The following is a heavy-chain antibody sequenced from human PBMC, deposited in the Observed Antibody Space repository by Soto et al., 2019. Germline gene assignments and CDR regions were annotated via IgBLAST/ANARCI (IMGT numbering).Heavy chain of an antibody. Sequence: EVQLLESGGGLVQPGGSLRLSCAASGLTFSTYAMSWVRQAPGKGLEWVSSISGNGANTYYTDSVKGRFIISRDNSKNTVFLQMNSLSAEDTALYYCAKDRPNYYGSGGGYYKAGGDYWGQGTLVTVSS. CDR1: GLTFSTYA. D-gene: IGHD3-10*01. V-gene: IGHV3-23*01. CDR2: ISGNGANT. J-gene: IGHJ4*02. CDR3: AKDRPNYYGSGGGYYKAGGDY.